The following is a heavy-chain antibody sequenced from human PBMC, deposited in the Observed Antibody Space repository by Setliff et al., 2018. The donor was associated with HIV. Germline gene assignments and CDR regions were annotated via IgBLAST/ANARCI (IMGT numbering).Heavy chain of an antibody. J-gene: IGHJ4*02. V-gene: IGHV3-73*01. CDR2: IRTKANSYAT. CDR3: IWSGSSASCYASDY. CDR1: GFSFSNSA. Sequence: GSLRLSCAASGFSFSNSAMHWVRQASGKGLEWVGRIRTKANSYATAYGAAVKGRFTISRDDSKNTAYLQMNSLNTEDTAVYYCIWSGSSASCYASDYWGQGTLVT. D-gene: IGHD2-2*01.